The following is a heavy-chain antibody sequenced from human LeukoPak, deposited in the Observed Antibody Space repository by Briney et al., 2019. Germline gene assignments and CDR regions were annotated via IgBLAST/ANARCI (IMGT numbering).Heavy chain of an antibody. J-gene: IGHJ6*03. CDR2: IIPIFGTA. V-gene: IGHV1-69*01. CDR3: ARGNIRKKEYYYDSSSLLYYYYYYMDV. D-gene: IGHD3-22*01. CDR1: GGTFSSYA. Sequence: ASVKVSCKASGGTFSSYAISWVRQAPGQGLEWMGGIIPIFGTANYAQTLQGRVTITADESTSTAYMELSSLRSEDTAVYYCARGNIRKKEYYYDSSSLLYYYYYYMDVWGKGTTVTVSS.